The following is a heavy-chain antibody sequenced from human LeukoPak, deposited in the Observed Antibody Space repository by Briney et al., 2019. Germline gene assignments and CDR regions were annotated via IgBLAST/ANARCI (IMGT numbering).Heavy chain of an antibody. CDR3: AKRDTSGSYYFDS. Sequence: GGSLRLSCAASGFTFSTYAMSWVRQAPGKGLEWVSTFSKSGTTTYYPDSMKGRFTISRDNSKNTLYLQMNSLRAEDTAVYYCAKRDTSGSYYFDSWGQGTQVTVSS. CDR1: GFTFSTYA. J-gene: IGHJ4*02. V-gene: IGHV3-23*01. D-gene: IGHD3-22*01. CDR2: FSKSGTTT.